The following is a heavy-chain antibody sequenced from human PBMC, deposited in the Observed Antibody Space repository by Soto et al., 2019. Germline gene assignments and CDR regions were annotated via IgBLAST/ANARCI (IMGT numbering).Heavy chain of an antibody. CDR2: ISSDGSNK. CDR3: ACLGYCTSTSSQTRYYYYGIDV. V-gene: IGHV3-30*03. D-gene: IGHD2-2*01. J-gene: IGHJ6*02. Sequence: QVQLVESGGGVVQPGRSLRLSCAASGFTFSNYGMHWVRQAPGKGLEWVAVISSDGSNKYYADSVKGRFTISRDNSRNTTYLQMNSLRAEDTAVYYCACLGYCTSTSSQTRYYYYGIDVWGQGTAVTVSS. CDR1: GFTFSNYG.